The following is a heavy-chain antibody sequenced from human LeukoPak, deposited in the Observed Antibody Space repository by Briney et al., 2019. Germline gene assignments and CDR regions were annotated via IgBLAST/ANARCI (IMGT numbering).Heavy chain of an antibody. CDR1: GGTFSSYA. J-gene: IGHJ3*02. CDR3: AREENCGGDCDGRAFDI. CDR2: VIPIFGTA. Sequence: SVKVSCKASGGTFSSYAISWGRQAPGHGLEWMGGVIPIFGTANYAQKCQGRVTITADESTSTAYMELSSLRSEDTAVYYCAREENCGGDCDGRAFDIWGQGTMVTVSS. D-gene: IGHD2-21*01. V-gene: IGHV1-69*01.